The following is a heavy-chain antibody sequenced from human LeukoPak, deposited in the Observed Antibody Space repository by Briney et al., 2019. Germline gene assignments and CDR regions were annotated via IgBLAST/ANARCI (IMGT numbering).Heavy chain of an antibody. V-gene: IGHV3-7*03. Sequence: GGSLRLSCAASGFTFSSYWMSWVRQAPGKGLEWVANIKRDGSEKYYVDSVKGRFTISRDNAKNSLYLQMNSLRAEDTAVYYCARDQRLLWFGELMYYFDYWGQGTLVTVSS. CDR1: GFTFSSYW. CDR3: ARDQRLLWFGELMYYFDY. J-gene: IGHJ4*02. D-gene: IGHD3-10*01. CDR2: IKRDGSEK.